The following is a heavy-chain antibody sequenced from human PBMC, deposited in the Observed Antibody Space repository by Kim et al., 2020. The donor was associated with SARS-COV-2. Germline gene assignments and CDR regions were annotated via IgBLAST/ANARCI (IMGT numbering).Heavy chain of an antibody. V-gene: IGHV1-18*01. CDR3: ARVNLGSGSYGSIDY. Sequence: ASVKVSCKASGYTFTTYGISWVRQAPGQGLEWMGWISAYNGYTNYAQKLQGRVTMTTDTSTTTAYMELRSLRSDDTAVYYCARVNLGSGSYGSIDYWGQGTLVTVSS. CDR1: GYTFTTYG. J-gene: IGHJ4*02. D-gene: IGHD1-26*01. CDR2: ISAYNGYT.